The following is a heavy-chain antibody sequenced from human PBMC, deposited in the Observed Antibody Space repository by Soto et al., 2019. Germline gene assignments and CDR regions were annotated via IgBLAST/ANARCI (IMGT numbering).Heavy chain of an antibody. D-gene: IGHD1-1*01. Sequence: VGSLRLSCAASGFTFSSYEMNWVRQAPGKGLEWVSYISSSGSTIYYADSVKGRFTISRDNAKNSLYLQMNSLRAEDTAVYYCARDRGDWNYFDYYGMDVWGQGTTVTVSS. V-gene: IGHV3-48*03. CDR2: ISSSGSTI. J-gene: IGHJ6*02. CDR3: ARDRGDWNYFDYYGMDV. CDR1: GFTFSSYE.